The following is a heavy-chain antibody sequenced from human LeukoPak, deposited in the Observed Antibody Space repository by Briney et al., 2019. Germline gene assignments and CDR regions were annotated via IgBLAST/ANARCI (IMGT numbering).Heavy chain of an antibody. D-gene: IGHD3-22*01. CDR1: GFTISSYG. CDR3: ASMSDSSGYYLGY. Sequence: PGGSLRLSCAASGFTISSYGMNWVRQAPGRGLEWVSYIISSSSAIYYADSVKGRFTISRDNAKNSLYLQMNSLQAEDTAVYCCASMSDSSGYYLGYWGQGTLVTVSS. CDR2: IISSSSAI. J-gene: IGHJ4*02. V-gene: IGHV3-48*04.